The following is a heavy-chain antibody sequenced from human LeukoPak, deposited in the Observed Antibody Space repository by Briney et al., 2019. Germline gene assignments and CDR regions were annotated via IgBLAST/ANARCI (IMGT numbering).Heavy chain of an antibody. J-gene: IGHJ5*02. CDR1: AYSISGGYY. CDR2: IYHSGST. Sequence: ASETLSLTCTVSAYSISGGYYWGWIRQPPGKGLEWIGSIYHSGSTYYNPSLKSRVTISVDTSKNQFSLKLSSVTAADTAVYYCARSVFGGGSYSFDPWGQGTLVTVSS. V-gene: IGHV4-38-2*02. D-gene: IGHD1-26*01. CDR3: ARSVFGGGSYSFDP.